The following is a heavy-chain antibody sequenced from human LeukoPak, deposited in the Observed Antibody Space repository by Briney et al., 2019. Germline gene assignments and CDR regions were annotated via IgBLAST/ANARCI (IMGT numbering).Heavy chain of an antibody. J-gene: IGHJ4*02. D-gene: IGHD1-20*01. V-gene: IGHV3-20*01. Sequence: GGSLRLSCAASGFTFDDYGMSWVRQAPGKGLEWVSGINWNGGSTGYADSVKGRFTISRDNAKNSLYLQMNSLRAEDTALYHCARVKMYNWNRYYFDYWGQGTLVTVSS. CDR3: ARVKMYNWNRYYFDY. CDR2: INWNGGST. CDR1: GFTFDDYG.